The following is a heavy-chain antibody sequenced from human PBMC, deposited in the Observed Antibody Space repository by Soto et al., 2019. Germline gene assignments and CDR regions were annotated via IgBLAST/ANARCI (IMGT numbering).Heavy chain of an antibody. Sequence: QVQLVQSGAEVKKPGASVKVSCKASGYTFTSYAMHWVRQAPGQRLEWMGWINAGNGNTKYSQKFQGRVTITRDTSASTAYMELSSLRSEDTAVYYCARFGDYGTRIDAFDIWGQGTMVTVSS. CDR2: INAGNGNT. CDR3: ARFGDYGTRIDAFDI. D-gene: IGHD4-17*01. V-gene: IGHV1-3*01. J-gene: IGHJ3*02. CDR1: GYTFTSYA.